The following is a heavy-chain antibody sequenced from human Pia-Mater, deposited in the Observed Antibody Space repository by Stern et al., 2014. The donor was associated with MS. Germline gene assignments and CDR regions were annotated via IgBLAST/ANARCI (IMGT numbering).Heavy chain of an antibody. D-gene: IGHD1-26*01. J-gene: IGHJ6*02. CDR3: TTLDRSYPYYYYGMDV. CDR2: IKSKTDGGTT. Sequence: EVQLVQSGGGLVKPGGSLRLSCAASGFTFRNAWMTWIRQAPGKGLAWVGRIKSKTDGGTTDYAAPVKGRFTISRDDSKSTLYLQMNSLKTEDTAVYYCTTLDRSYPYYYYGMDVWGQGTTVTVSS. CDR1: GFTFRNAW. V-gene: IGHV3-15*01.